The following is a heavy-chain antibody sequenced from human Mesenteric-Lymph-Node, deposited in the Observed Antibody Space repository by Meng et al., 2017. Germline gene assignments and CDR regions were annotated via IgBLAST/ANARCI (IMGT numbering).Heavy chain of an antibody. CDR1: GFTFSSYA. Sequence: EEQRLESGGGWVQQGGSVRRSGAASGFTFSSYAMSWVRQAPGKGLEWVSAISGSGGSTYYADSVKGRFTISRDNSKNTLYLQMNSLRAEDTAVYYCAKDHGYTAMVTGWGYWGQGTLVTVSS. CDR3: AKDHGYTAMVTGWGY. CDR2: ISGSGGST. J-gene: IGHJ4*02. V-gene: IGHV3-23*01. D-gene: IGHD5-18*01.